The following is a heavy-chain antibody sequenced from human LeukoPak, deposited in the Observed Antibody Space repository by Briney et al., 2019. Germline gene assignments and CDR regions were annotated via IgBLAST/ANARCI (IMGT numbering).Heavy chain of an antibody. CDR3: AELGITMIGGV. J-gene: IGHJ6*04. CDR1: GLTFSDAW. CDR2: ISSSGSTI. D-gene: IGHD3-10*02. Sequence: GGSLRLSCAASGLTFSDAWMSWVRQAPGRGLEWVSYISSSGSTIYYADSVKGRFTISRDNAKNSLYLQMNSLRAEDTAVYYCAELGITMIGGVWGKGTTVTISS. V-gene: IGHV3-11*04.